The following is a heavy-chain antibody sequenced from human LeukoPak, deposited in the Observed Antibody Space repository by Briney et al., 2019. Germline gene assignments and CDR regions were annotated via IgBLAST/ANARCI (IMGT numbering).Heavy chain of an antibody. J-gene: IGHJ4*02. Sequence: AASVKVSCKASGGTFSSYAISWVRQAPGQGLEWMGGIIPIFGTANYAQKFQGRVTITTDESTSTAYMELSRLRSDDTAVYYCARDPLAYGSGSYYPYFDYWGQGTLVTVSS. CDR1: GGTFSSYA. CDR2: IIPIFGTA. V-gene: IGHV1-69*05. CDR3: ARDPLAYGSGSYYPYFDY. D-gene: IGHD3-10*01.